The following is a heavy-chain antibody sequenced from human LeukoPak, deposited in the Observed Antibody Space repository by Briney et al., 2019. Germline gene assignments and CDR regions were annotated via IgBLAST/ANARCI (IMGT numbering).Heavy chain of an antibody. D-gene: IGHD3-16*01. J-gene: IGHJ5*02. V-gene: IGHV4-4*02. CDR2: IYHSGST. CDR1: GDALSSSNW. CDR3: VREAYRPGPFDP. Sequence: SETLSLTCAVSGDALSSSNWWSWVRQPPGKGLEWIGEIYHSGSTNYNPSLKSRVIISVDRSKNQFSLKLSSVTAADTAVYYCVREAYRPGPFDPWGQGTLVTVSS.